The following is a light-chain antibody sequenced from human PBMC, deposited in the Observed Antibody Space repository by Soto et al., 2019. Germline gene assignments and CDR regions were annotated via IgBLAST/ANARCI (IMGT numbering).Light chain of an antibody. V-gene: IGLV2-11*01. CDR1: SSDVGGYNY. Sequence: QSALTQPRSVSGSPGQSVTISCTGTSSDVGGYNYVSWYQQHPGKAPKLMIYDVSKRPSGVPDRFSGSKSGNTASLTISGLQAEDEADYYCCSYAGSSYVFXTGTKVTVL. J-gene: IGLJ1*01. CDR3: CSYAGSSYV. CDR2: DVS.